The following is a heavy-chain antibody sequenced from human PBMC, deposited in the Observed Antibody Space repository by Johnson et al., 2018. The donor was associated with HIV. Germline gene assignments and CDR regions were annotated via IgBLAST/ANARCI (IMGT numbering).Heavy chain of an antibody. CDR2: ISWNSGSI. Sequence: VQLVESGGGVVQPGGSLRLSCAASGFTFDDYGMSWVRQAPGKGLEWVSGISWNSGSIGYADSVKGRFTISRDNAKNSLYLKMNSLRAEDTAVYYCAIIWNHTFDIWGQGTMVTVSS. CDR1: GFTFDDYG. J-gene: IGHJ3*02. V-gene: IGHV3-20*04. D-gene: IGHD1-14*01. CDR3: AIIWNHTFDI.